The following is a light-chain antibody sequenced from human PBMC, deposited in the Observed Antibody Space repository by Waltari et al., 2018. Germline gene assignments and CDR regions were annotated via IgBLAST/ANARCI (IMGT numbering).Light chain of an antibody. V-gene: IGKV3-15*01. Sequence: VMTQSPAILSVSPGDSVTLSCRASQRLTSNLAWYQQKPGQPPRLLIFGASTRATGVSDRFSGSGTTTQFSLTISSLQPEDFAIYFCQQYNRWPSTFGQGTKLDIK. CDR2: GAS. CDR1: QRLTSN. J-gene: IGKJ2*01. CDR3: QQYNRWPST.